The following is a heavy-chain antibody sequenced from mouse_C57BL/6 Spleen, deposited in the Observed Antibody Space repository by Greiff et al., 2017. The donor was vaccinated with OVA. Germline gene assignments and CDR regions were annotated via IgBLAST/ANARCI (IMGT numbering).Heavy chain of an antibody. Sequence: EVQLQQSGPELVKPGDSVKISCKASGYSFTGYFMNWVMQSHGKSLEWIGRINPYNGDTFYNQKFKGKATLTVDKSSSTAHMERRILTSDDSAVYYCARSCFYYGNSYYYAMDYWGQGTSVTVSS. CDR3: ARSCFYYGNSYYYAMDY. D-gene: IGHD2-1*01. V-gene: IGHV1-20*01. CDR2: INPYNGDT. CDR1: GYSFTGYF. J-gene: IGHJ4*01.